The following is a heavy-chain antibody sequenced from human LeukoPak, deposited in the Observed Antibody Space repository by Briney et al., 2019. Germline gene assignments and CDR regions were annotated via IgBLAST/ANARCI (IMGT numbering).Heavy chain of an antibody. J-gene: IGHJ4*02. V-gene: IGHV4-39*01. D-gene: IGHD3-3*01. CDR2: IYYSGST. CDR3: ARHSHYDFWSGYYGGFDY. Sequence: SETLSLTCTVSGGSISSSSYYWGWIRQPPGKGLEWIGSIYYSGSTYYNPSLKSRVTISVDTSKNQFSQKLSSVTAADTAVYYCARHSHYDFWSGYYGGFDYWGQGTLVTVSS. CDR1: GGSISSSSYY.